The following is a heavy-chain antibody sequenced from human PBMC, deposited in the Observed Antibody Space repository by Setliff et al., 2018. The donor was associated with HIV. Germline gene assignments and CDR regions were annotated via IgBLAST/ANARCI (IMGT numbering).Heavy chain of an antibody. V-gene: IGHV4-59*12. CDR2: IYYSGST. J-gene: IGHJ6*03. D-gene: IGHD3-10*01. Sequence: SETLSLTCTVSGGSISSYYWSWIRQPPGKGLEWIGYIYYSGSTNYNPSLKSRVTMSVDTSKNQFSLKLSSVTAADTAVYYCARARGLLPYYYLDVWGKGTTVTVSS. CDR3: ARARGLLPYYYLDV. CDR1: GGSISSYY.